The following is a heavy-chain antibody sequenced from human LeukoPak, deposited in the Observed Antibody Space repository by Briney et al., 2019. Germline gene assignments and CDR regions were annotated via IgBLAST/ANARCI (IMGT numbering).Heavy chain of an antibody. CDR3: ARVPGLLWFGELQTPYYFDS. D-gene: IGHD3-10*01. CDR2: IYYSGST. V-gene: IGHV4-39*07. CDR1: GGSISSSSYY. Sequence: SETLSLTCTVSGGSISSSSYYWGWIRQPPGKGLEWIGSIYYSGSTYYNPSLKSRVTMSVDTSKNQFSLKLSSVTAADTAVYYCARVPGLLWFGELQTPYYFDSWGQGTLVTVSS. J-gene: IGHJ4*02.